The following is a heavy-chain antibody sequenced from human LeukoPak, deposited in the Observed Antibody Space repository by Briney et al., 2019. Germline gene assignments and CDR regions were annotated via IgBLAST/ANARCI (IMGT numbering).Heavy chain of an antibody. CDR1: GFTFTSSA. D-gene: IGHD3-9*01. CDR2: IVVGSGNT. Sequence: SVKVSCEASGFTFTSSAVQWVRQARGQRLEWIGWIVVGSGNTNYAQKFQERVTITRDMSTSTAYMELSSLRSEDTAVYYCAALPPILTGYDDAFDIWGQGTMVTVSS. CDR3: AALPPILTGYDDAFDI. J-gene: IGHJ3*02. V-gene: IGHV1-58*01.